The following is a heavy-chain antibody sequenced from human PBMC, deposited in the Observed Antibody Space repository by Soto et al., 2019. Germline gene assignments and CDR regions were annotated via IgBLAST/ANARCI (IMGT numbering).Heavy chain of an antibody. CDR2: ISSSSSYI. V-gene: IGHV3-21*01. D-gene: IGHD6-13*01. CDR3: ASDSSSWYSPGY. Sequence: PGGSLRLSCAASGVTFSSYSMNWVRQAPGKGLECVSSISSSSSYIYYADSVKGRFTISRDNAKNSLYLQMNSLRAEDTAGYYCASDSSSWYSPGYWGQGTLVTVSS. J-gene: IGHJ4*02. CDR1: GVTFSSYS.